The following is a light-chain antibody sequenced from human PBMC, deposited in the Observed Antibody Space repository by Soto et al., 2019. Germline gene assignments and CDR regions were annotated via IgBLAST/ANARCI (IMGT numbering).Light chain of an antibody. CDR3: GTWDSRPSAIV. J-gene: IGLJ2*01. CDR1: SSNIGNNY. V-gene: IGLV1-51*01. CDR2: DNN. Sequence: QSVLTQPPSVSAAPGQKVTISCSGSSSNIGNNYVSWYQQLPGTAPKLLIYDNNKRPSGIPDRFSGSKSGTSATLGITGLQTGDEADYFCGTWDSRPSAIVFGGGTKLTVL.